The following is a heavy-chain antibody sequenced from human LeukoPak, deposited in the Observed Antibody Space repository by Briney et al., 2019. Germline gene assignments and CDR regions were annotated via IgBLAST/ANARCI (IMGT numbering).Heavy chain of an antibody. J-gene: IGHJ4*02. CDR3: ARGRGVYYYDSSGSFY. D-gene: IGHD3-22*01. CDR1: GFAFSSYG. V-gene: IGHV3-30*02. Sequence: GGSLRLSCAASGFAFSSYGMHWVRQAPGKGLEWVAFIRYDGSNKYYADSVKGRFTISRDNSKNTLYLQMNSLRAEDTAVYYCARGRGVYYYDSSGSFYWGRGTLVTVSS. CDR2: IRYDGSNK.